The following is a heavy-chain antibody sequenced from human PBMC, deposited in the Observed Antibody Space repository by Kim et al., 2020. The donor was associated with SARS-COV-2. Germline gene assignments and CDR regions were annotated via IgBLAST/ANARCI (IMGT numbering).Heavy chain of an antibody. V-gene: IGHV3-73*01. J-gene: IGHJ3*02. CDR2: IRSKANSYAT. CDR1: GFTFSDSP. Sequence: GGSLRFSCAASGFTFSDSPVHWVRQASGRGLEWVGRIRSKANSYATGYAASVKGRFTISRDDSKNTAYLQLNSLKTEDTAVYYCTRIPGTTVAFWDAFD. D-gene: IGHD1-1*01. CDR3: TRIPGTTVAFWDAFD.